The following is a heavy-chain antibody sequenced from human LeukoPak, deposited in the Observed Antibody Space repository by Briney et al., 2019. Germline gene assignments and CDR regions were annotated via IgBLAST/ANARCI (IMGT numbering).Heavy chain of an antibody. CDR1: GGSFSGYY. V-gene: IGHV4-34*01. D-gene: IGHD2-2*01. Sequence: LXXXXAXYGGSFSGYYWSWIRQPPGKGLEWIGEINHSGSTNYNPSLKSRVTISVDTSKNQFSLKLSSVTAADTAVYYCARSVVPAALNWFDPWGQGTLVTVSS. J-gene: IGHJ5*02. CDR3: ARSVVPAALNWFDP. CDR2: INHSGST.